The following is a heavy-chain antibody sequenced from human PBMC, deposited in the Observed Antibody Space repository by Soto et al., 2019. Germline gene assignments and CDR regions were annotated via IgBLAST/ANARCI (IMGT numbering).Heavy chain of an antibody. CDR1: GGAFSGYY. CDR2: INHSGST. CDR3: ARGSYCTNGVCYTPSNTRIDP. D-gene: IGHD2-8*01. Sequence: PSETLSLTCAVYGGAFSGYYWSWIRQPPGKGLEWFGEINHSGSTNYNPSLKSRVTISVDTSKNQFSLKLSSVTAADTAVYYCARGSYCTNGVCYTPSNTRIDPWGQGTRVSVAS. V-gene: IGHV4-34*01. J-gene: IGHJ5*02.